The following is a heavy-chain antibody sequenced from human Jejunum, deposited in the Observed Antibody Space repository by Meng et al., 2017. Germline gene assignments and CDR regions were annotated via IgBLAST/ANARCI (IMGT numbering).Heavy chain of an antibody. V-gene: IGHV2-5*02. D-gene: IGHD6-19*01. CDR1: GFSLSTSGVG. CDR3: AHGGLSSGWYYPEH. CDR2: IYWDDDK. J-gene: IGHJ4*02. Sequence: QITLKESVPTLVKPTQTLKLTFTFSGFSLSTSGVGVGWIRQPPGKALEWLALIYWDDDKRSSPSLKRRLTITTDTSKNQVVLTMTNMDPVDTATYYCAHGGLSSGWYYPEHWGQGILVTVSS.